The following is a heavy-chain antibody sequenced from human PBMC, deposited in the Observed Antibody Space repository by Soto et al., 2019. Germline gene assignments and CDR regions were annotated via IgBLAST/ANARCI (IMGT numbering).Heavy chain of an antibody. V-gene: IGHV3-33*01. CDR3: ARDSRFGELTFDY. CDR2: IWYDESRK. D-gene: IGHD3-10*01. Sequence: QVQLVESGGDVVQPGRSLRLSCAASGFTFSSYGMHWVRQAPGKGLEWVAVIWYDESRKYYADSVKGRFTISRDNSKNTLYLQRNSLRSEDTAVYHCARDSRFGELTFDYWGQGTLVTVSS. CDR1: GFTFSSYG. J-gene: IGHJ4*02.